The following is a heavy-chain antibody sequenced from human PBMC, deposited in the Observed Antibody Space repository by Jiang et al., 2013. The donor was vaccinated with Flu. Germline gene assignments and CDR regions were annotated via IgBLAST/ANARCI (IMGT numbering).Heavy chain of an antibody. Sequence: LLKPSETLPLTCAVYGASFSSYYWSWIRQPPGKGLEWIGNIYFSGSTYYNPSLKSRVTISVDTSKNQFSLKLSSVTAADTAVYYCARHTNPSYFDFWGQGTLVSVSS. CDR1: GASFSSYY. CDR3: ARHTNPSYFDF. CDR2: IYFSGST. J-gene: IGHJ4*02. D-gene: IGHD1-14*01. V-gene: IGHV4-34*01.